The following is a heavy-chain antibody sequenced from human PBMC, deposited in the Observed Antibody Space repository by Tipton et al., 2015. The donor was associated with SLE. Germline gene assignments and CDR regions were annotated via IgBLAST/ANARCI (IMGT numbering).Heavy chain of an antibody. CDR3: ARVQGDLAAQYFDY. Sequence: TLSLTCTVSGGSISSGYYYWSWIRQHPGKGLEWIGYIYYSGSTYYNPSLKSRVTISVDTSKNQFSLRLISVTAADTALYYCARVQGDLAAQYFDYWGQGTLVTVSS. CDR1: GGSISSGYYY. V-gene: IGHV4-31*03. D-gene: IGHD3-16*01. CDR2: IYYSGST. J-gene: IGHJ4*02.